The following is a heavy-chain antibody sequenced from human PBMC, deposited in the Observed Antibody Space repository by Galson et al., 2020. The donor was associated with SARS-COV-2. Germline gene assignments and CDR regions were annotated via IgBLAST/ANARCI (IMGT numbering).Heavy chain of an antibody. CDR3: ARDPEKGVVWGDFDY. Sequence: TGGSLRLSCVASGFIVSNTYMAWVRQAPGKGLEWVSIISSGGTSYYADSVKGRFTVSRDNSENTLYLQMNSLRTEDTAVYYCARDPEKGVVWGDFDYWGQGTLVTVSS. V-gene: IGHV3-66*01. CDR1: GFIVSNTY. CDR2: ISSGGTS. D-gene: IGHD3-10*01. J-gene: IGHJ4*02.